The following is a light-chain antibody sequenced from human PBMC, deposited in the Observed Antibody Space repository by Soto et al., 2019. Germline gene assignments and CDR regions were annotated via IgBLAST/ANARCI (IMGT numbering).Light chain of an antibody. CDR2: WAS. CDR3: QQYNTWPPAWT. J-gene: IGKJ1*01. CDR1: HSVLYSSNNKNY. Sequence: DIVMPQSPDSLAVSLVERATINCKSSHSVLYSSNNKNYLAWYQQKPGQPPKLLIYWASTRESGVPDRFSGSGSGTNFTLTISSLQSEDFAVYYCQQYNTWPPAWTFGQGIKVDIK. V-gene: IGKV4-1*01.